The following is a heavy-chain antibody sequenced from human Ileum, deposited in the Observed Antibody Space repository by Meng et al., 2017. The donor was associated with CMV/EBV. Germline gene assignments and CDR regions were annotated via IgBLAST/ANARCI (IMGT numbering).Heavy chain of an antibody. CDR3: ARDHSGPIYCSSTSCYTELSWFDP. J-gene: IGHJ5*02. CDR2: INPNSGGT. D-gene: IGHD2-2*02. Sequence: ASVKVSCKASGYTFTGYYMHWVRQAPGQGLEWTGWINPNSGGTNYAQKFQGGVTRTRDTSISTAYMELSSLRSDDTAVYYCARDHSGPIYCSSTSCYTELSWFDPWGQGTLVTVSS. CDR1: GYTFTGYY. V-gene: IGHV1-2*02.